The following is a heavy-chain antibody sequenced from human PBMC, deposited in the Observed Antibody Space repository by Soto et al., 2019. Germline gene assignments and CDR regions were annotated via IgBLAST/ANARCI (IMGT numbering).Heavy chain of an antibody. Sequence: QRQLVQSGAEVKTPGASVKVSCKTSGYTFTSYYIHWVRQAPGQGLEWMGIVNPSGGITSNAHKFQGRGTMTRDTSTGTFYMDLNSLRSEDTAVYYCASSPAYSSSWYGIPPDVSHGMDVWGQGTTVTVSS. CDR1: GYTFTSYY. CDR2: VNPSGGIT. D-gene: IGHD6-13*01. J-gene: IGHJ6*02. CDR3: ASSPAYSSSWYGIPPDVSHGMDV. V-gene: IGHV1-46*01.